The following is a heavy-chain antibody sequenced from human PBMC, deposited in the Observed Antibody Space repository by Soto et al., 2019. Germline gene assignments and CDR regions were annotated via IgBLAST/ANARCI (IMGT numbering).Heavy chain of an antibody. D-gene: IGHD1-26*01. CDR3: AKGEAIVAARTRFYLYNAMDV. V-gene: IGHV1-2*02. CDR1: GYTFTGYY. Sequence: GASVKVSCKASGYTFTGYYVHWVRHAPGQGLGGMGWINPNSGDTYLAQRFQRRVTMKRDTSIGTAYMELRGLTSDETAEYYWAKGEAIVAARTRFYLYNAMDVWGQGTTVTVS. CDR2: INPNSGDT. J-gene: IGHJ6*02.